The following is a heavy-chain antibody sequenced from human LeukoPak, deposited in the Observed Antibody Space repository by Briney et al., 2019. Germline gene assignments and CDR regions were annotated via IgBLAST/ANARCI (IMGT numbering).Heavy chain of an antibody. CDR3: ARVGGTAMALTYFDY. J-gene: IGHJ4*02. CDR2: ISYDGSNK. CDR1: GFTFSSYA. Sequence: GGSLRLSCADSGFTFSSYAMHWVRQAPGKGLEWVAVISYDGSNKYYADSVKGRFTISRDNSKNTLYLQMNSLRAEDTAVYYCARVGGTAMALTYFDYWGQGTLVTVSS. D-gene: IGHD5-18*01. V-gene: IGHV3-30*04.